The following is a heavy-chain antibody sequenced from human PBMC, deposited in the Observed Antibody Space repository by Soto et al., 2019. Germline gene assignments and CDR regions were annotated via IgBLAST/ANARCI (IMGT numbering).Heavy chain of an antibody. V-gene: IGHV3-48*01. J-gene: IGHJ4*02. Sequence: EVQLVESGGGLVQPGGCLRLSCAASGFTFSTYSMTWVRQAPGKGLEWVSYISSSSNMIYYTDSVKGRCTISRDNAKNSLFLQMTSLRAEATAVYYCATGLGARSGRDYWGQGTLVTVSS. CDR1: GFTFSTYS. CDR3: ATGLGARSGRDY. CDR2: ISSSSNMI. D-gene: IGHD1-26*01.